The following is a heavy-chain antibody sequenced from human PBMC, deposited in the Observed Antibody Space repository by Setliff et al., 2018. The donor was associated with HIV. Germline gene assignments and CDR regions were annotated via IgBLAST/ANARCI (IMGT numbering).Heavy chain of an antibody. CDR3: ARRPPLTTGREYYFDF. Sequence: PSETLSLTCTVSGGSFTTYYWSWLRQPPGKELEWIGYFYTSGSTNYNPSLKSRVTISIDTSKNQFSLKLHAVTAADTAVYYCARRPPLTTGREYYFDFWGQGTLVTVSS. D-gene: IGHD1-1*01. J-gene: IGHJ4*02. CDR1: GGSFTTYY. CDR2: FYTSGST. V-gene: IGHV4-4*09.